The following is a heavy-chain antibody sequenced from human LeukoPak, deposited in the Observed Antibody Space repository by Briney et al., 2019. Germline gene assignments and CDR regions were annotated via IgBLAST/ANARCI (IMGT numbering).Heavy chain of an antibody. V-gene: IGHV4-34*01. J-gene: IGHJ4*02. D-gene: IGHD6-19*01. CDR3: ARGRYSSGWNPPGWGHFDY. CDR2: SGST. Sequence: SGSTHYNPSLKRRVNISVDTSKKQFSLKLSSVTAADTAVYYCARGRYSSGWNPPGWGHFDYWAREPWSPSPQ.